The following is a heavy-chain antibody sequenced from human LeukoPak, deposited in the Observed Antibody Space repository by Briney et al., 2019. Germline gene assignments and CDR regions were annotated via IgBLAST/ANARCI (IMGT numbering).Heavy chain of an antibody. D-gene: IGHD5-18*01. CDR3: VRDRSYGAFDY. CDR1: GLTFSDHG. V-gene: IGHV3-20*02. J-gene: IGHJ4*02. Sequence: PGGSLRLSFAAAGLTFSDHGMNWVRQTPGKGLEWVSGVTPNGGTPGYADSVRGRFTISRDNAKNSLYLQINSLRAEDTAFYHCVRDRSYGAFDYWGQGTLVTVSS. CDR2: VTPNGGTP.